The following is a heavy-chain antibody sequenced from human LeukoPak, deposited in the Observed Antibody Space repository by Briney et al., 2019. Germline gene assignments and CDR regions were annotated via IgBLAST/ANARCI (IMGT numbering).Heavy chain of an antibody. Sequence: GESLKISCKDSGYSFTSYWIGWVRQMPGKGLEWMGIIYPGDSDTRYSPSFQGQVTISADKSISTAYLQWSSLKASDTAMYYCARPHYYYDSSGYYYYGMDVWGQGTTVTVSS. CDR1: GYSFTSYW. V-gene: IGHV5-51*01. D-gene: IGHD3-22*01. CDR3: ARPHYYYDSSGYYYYGMDV. CDR2: IYPGDSDT. J-gene: IGHJ6*02.